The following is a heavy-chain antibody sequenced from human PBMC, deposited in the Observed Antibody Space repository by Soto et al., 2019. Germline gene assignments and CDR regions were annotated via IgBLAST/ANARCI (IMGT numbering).Heavy chain of an antibody. CDR2: IYYSGST. D-gene: IGHD4-17*01. V-gene: IGHV4-39*01. Sequence: ETLSLTCTVSGGSISSSSYYWGWIRQPPGKGLEWIGSIYYSGSTYYNPSLKSRVTISVDTSKNQFSLKLSSVTAADTAVYYCARLKFYGSMDVWGQGTTVTVSS. CDR3: ARLKFYGSMDV. CDR1: GGSISSSSYY. J-gene: IGHJ6*02.